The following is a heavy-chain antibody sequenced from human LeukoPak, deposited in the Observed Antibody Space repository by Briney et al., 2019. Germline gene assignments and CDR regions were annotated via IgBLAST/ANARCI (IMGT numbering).Heavy chain of an antibody. V-gene: IGHV3-9*01. J-gene: IGHJ6*02. Sequence: GGSLRLSCAASGFTFHDYAMHWVQQAPGKGPEWVSGISWNSGTLGYADSVKGRFTISRDNAENSLYLQMNTLRTEDTALYYCARTTLPYSSTWPVYYYAMDVWGQGATVTVSS. CDR3: ARTTLPYSSTWPVYYYAMDV. CDR2: ISWNSGTL. D-gene: IGHD6-13*01. CDR1: GFTFHDYA.